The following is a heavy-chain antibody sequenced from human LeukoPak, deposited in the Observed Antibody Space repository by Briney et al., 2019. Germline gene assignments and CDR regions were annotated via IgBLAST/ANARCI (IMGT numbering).Heavy chain of an antibody. V-gene: IGHV4-34*01. Sequence: SETLSLTRTVSGGSISNSYWGWIRQPPGKGLEWIGEINHSGSTKYNPSLKSRVTISVDTSKNQFSLKLSSVTAADTAVYYCARRVGRWFGERAYYYNYMDVWGKGTTVTISS. D-gene: IGHD3-10*01. J-gene: IGHJ6*03. CDR3: ARRVGRWFGERAYYYNYMDV. CDR2: INHSGST. CDR1: GGSISNSY.